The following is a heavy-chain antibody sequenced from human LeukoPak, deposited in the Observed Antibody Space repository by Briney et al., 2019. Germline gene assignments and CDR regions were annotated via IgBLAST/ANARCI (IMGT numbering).Heavy chain of an antibody. CDR3: AWGGISMVRGIMD. V-gene: IGHV3-21*01. J-gene: IGHJ4*02. CDR1: GFTFSSFV. Sequence: PGGSLRLSCAASGFTFSSFVMNWVRQVPGKGLEWVSSISSSSSYIHYADSVKGRFTISRDNAKNSLYLQMNSLRAEDTAVYYCAWGGISMVRGIMDWGQGTLVTVSS. D-gene: IGHD3-10*01. CDR2: ISSSSSYI.